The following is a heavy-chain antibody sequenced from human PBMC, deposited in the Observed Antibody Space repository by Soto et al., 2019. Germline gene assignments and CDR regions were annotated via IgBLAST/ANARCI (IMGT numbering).Heavy chain of an antibody. CDR1: GGSFSGYY. V-gene: IGHV4-34*01. J-gene: IGHJ4*02. D-gene: IGHD3-16*02. CDR3: ARGGFRIGGRSYDYVWGSYRPFDY. Sequence: QVQLQQWGAGLLKPSETLSLTCAVYGGSFSGYYWSWIRQPPGKGLEWIGEINHSGSTNYNPSLKRRVTISVDTSKNQFSLKLSSVTAADTAVYYCARGGFRIGGRSYDYVWGSYRPFDYWGQGTLVTVSS. CDR2: INHSGST.